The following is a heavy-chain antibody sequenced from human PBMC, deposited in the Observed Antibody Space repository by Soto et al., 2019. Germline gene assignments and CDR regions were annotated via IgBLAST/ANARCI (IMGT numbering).Heavy chain of an antibody. Sequence: QLQLVQSGAEVKKPGASVKVSCKASGYTFTSYGISWVRQAPGQGLEWMGWISAYNGNTNYAQKLQGRVTMTTDTSTSTAYMELRSLRSDDTAVFYCARDMRRWNDRSDAFDLWGQGTMVTVSS. D-gene: IGHD1-1*01. CDR2: ISAYNGNT. V-gene: IGHV1-18*01. CDR1: GYTFTSYG. CDR3: ARDMRRWNDRSDAFDL. J-gene: IGHJ3*01.